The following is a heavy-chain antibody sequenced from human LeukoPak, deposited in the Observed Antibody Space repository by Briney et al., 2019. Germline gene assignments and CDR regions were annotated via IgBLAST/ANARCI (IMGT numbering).Heavy chain of an antibody. CDR2: ISWNSGSI. D-gene: IGHD2-2*02. Sequence: PGGSLRLSCAASGFTFDDYAMHWVRPAPGKGREWVGGISWNSGSIGYADSVKGRFTISRDNTKNSLYLQMNSLRAEDTAVYYCARCAHPIGPDAIDFVDYCAQGTLVPVSS. J-gene: IGHJ4*02. CDR3: ARCAHPIGPDAIDFVDY. CDR1: GFTFDDYA. V-gene: IGHV3-9*01.